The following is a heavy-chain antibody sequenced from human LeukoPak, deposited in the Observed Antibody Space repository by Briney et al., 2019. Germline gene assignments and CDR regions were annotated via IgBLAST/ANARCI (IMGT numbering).Heavy chain of an antibody. CDR1: GFTFSSYA. Sequence: GRSLRLSCAASGFTFSSYAMHWVHQAPGKGLEWVAVISYDGSNKYYADSVKGRFTISRDNSKNTLSLQMNSLRPEDTAVYYCAKLPVGDYAGEDFWGQGTLVTVSS. CDR2: ISYDGSNK. V-gene: IGHV3-30*04. D-gene: IGHD4-17*01. CDR3: AKLPVGDYAGEDF. J-gene: IGHJ4*02.